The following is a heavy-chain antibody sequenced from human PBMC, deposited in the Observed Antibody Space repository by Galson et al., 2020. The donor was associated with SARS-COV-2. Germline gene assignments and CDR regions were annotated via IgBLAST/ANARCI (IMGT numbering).Heavy chain of an antibody. CDR2: INQSGST. J-gene: IGHJ6*02. Sequence: SQASETLSLTCAAYGGSFSGYYWSWIRQPPGKGLEWIGAINQSGSTNYNPSLKSRVTISVDTSKNQFSLKLSSVTAADTAVYYCASGMIVVGSYGMDVWGQGTTVTVSS. D-gene: IGHD3-22*01. CDR1: GGSFSGYY. V-gene: IGHV4-34*01. CDR3: ASGMIVVGSYGMDV.